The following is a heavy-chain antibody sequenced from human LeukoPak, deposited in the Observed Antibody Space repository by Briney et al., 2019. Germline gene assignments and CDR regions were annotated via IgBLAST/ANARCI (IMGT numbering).Heavy chain of an antibody. CDR2: ISAYNGNT. V-gene: IGHV1-18*01. D-gene: IGHD5-12*01. CDR1: GYTFTSYG. Sequence: ASVKVSRKASGYTFTSYGISWVRQAPGQGLEWMGWISAYNGNTNYAQILQGRVTMTTDTSTNTAYIELRSLRSDDTAVYYCARDRGGYDYPYYFDYWGQGTLVTVSS. CDR3: ARDRGGYDYPYYFDY. J-gene: IGHJ4*02.